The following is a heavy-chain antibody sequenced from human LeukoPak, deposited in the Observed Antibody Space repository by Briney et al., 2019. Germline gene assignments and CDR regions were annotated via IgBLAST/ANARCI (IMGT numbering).Heavy chain of an antibody. CDR3: ARHRVTTVTTQYYYYYYGMDV. J-gene: IGHJ6*02. CDR2: IYYSGST. Sequence: SETLSLTCTVSGGSISSYYWSWIRQPPGKGLEWIGYIYYSGSTNYNPSLKSRVTISVDTSKNQFSLKLSSVTAADTAVYYCARHRVTTVTTQYYYYYYGMDVWGQGTTVTVSS. V-gene: IGHV4-59*08. D-gene: IGHD4-17*01. CDR1: GGSISSYY.